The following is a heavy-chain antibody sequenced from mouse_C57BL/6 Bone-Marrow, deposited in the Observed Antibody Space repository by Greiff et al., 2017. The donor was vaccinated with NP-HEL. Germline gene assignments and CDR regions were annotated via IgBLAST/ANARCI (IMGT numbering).Heavy chain of an antibody. V-gene: IGHV1-76*01. D-gene: IGHD1-1*01. Sequence: QVQLQQSGAELVRPGASVKLSCKASGYTFTDYYINWVKQRPGQGLEWIARIYPGSGNTYYNEKFKGKATLTAEKSSSTAYMQLSSLTSEDSAVYFCVKGDYSFDYWGQGTTLTVSS. CDR3: VKGDYSFDY. CDR2: IYPGSGNT. CDR1: GYTFTDYY. J-gene: IGHJ2*01.